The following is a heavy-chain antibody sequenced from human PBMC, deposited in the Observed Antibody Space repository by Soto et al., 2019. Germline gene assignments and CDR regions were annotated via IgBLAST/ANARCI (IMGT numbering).Heavy chain of an antibody. J-gene: IGHJ4*02. D-gene: IGHD1-26*01. Sequence: QVQLVQSGAEVKKPGSSVKVSCKASGGTFSSYTISWVRQAPGQGLEWMGRIIPILGIANYAQKFQGRVTXTAYKXXSTAYMELSRLRSEDTAVYYCASQVSRDRYTENDYWGQGTLVTVSS. V-gene: IGHV1-69*02. CDR3: ASQVSRDRYTENDY. CDR2: IIPILGIA. CDR1: GGTFSSYT.